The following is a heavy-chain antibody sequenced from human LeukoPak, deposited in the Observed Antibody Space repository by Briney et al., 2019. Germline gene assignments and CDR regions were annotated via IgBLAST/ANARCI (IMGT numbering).Heavy chain of an antibody. J-gene: IGHJ4*02. CDR3: ARRAGEYSHPYDY. CDR1: GFTVSSNS. Sequence: GSLRLSCTASGFTVSSNSWSWVRQAPGKGLEWVSFIYSGGNTHYSDSVTGRFTISRDNSKNTLYLQMNSLRAEDTAIYYCARRAGEYSHPYDYWGQGTLVTVSS. V-gene: IGHV3-53*01. D-gene: IGHD2-15*01. CDR2: IYSGGNT.